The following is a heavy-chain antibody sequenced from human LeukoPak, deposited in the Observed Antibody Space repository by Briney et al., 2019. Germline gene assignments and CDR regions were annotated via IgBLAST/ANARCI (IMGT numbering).Heavy chain of an antibody. J-gene: IGHJ3*02. CDR2: IGTAGDT. Sequence: GGSLRLSCAASGFTFSSYDMHWVRQATGKGLEWVSAIGTAGDTYYPGSVKGRFTISRENAKNSLYLQMNSLRAGDTAVYYCARGTAPVGAFDIWGQGTMVTVSS. V-gene: IGHV3-13*01. D-gene: IGHD5-18*01. CDR1: GFTFSSYD. CDR3: ARGTAPVGAFDI.